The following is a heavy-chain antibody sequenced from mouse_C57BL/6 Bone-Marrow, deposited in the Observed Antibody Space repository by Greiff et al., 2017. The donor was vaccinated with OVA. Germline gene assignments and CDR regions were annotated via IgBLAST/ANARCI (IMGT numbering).Heavy chain of an antibody. CDR3: ARGSFGSSFYAMDY. D-gene: IGHD1-1*01. Sequence: VQLQQSVAELVRPGASVKLSCTASGFNIKNTYMHWVKQRPEQGLEWIGRIDPANDNTNYAPKFQGKATMTADTSSNTAYLPIRSLSSEDTAVDCCARGSFGSSFYAMDYWGQGTSVTVSA. V-gene: IGHV14-3*01. J-gene: IGHJ4*01. CDR1: GFNIKNTY. CDR2: IDPANDNT.